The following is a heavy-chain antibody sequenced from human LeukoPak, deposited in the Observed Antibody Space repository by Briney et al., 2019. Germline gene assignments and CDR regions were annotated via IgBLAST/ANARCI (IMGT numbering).Heavy chain of an antibody. D-gene: IGHD1-26*01. CDR1: GGSIRNYY. J-gene: IGHJ4*02. CDR3: AREGYSGSYYEEGDFDY. V-gene: IGHV4-4*07. CDR2: IYSSGST. Sequence: PSETLSLTCTVSGGSIRNYYWSWIRQPAGKGLEWIGRIYSSGSTNHNPSLKSRVTTSIDTSKNQFSLKLSSVTAADTAVYYCAREGYSGSYYEEGDFDYWGQGTLVTVSS.